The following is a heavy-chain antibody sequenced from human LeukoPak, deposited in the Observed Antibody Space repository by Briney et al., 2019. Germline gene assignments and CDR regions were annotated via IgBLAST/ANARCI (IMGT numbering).Heavy chain of an antibody. Sequence: GGSLRLSCAASGFTFSSYAMHWVRQAPGKGLEGVAVISYDESNKYYADSVKGRFTISRDNSKNTLYLQMNSLRAEDTAVYYCARDRTGYCSSTSCHMGAFDIWGQGTMVTVSS. CDR2: ISYDESNK. D-gene: IGHD2-2*02. V-gene: IGHV3-30*04. J-gene: IGHJ3*02. CDR3: ARDRTGYCSSTSCHMGAFDI. CDR1: GFTFSSYA.